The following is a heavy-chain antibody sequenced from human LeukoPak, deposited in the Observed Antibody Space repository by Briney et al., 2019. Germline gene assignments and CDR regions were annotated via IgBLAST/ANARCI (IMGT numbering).Heavy chain of an antibody. CDR2: ISAYNGNT. Sequence: GASVRVSCKASGYTFTSYGISWVRQAPGQGLEWKGWISAYNGNTNYAQKLQGRVTMTTDTSTSTAYMELRSLRSDDTAVYYCARELTIFGVVINGYYFDYWGQGTLVTVSS. CDR1: GYTFTSYG. J-gene: IGHJ4*02. CDR3: ARELTIFGVVINGYYFDY. V-gene: IGHV1-18*01. D-gene: IGHD3-3*01.